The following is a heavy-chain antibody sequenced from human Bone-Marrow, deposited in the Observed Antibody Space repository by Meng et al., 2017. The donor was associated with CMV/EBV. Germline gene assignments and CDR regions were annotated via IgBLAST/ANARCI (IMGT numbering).Heavy chain of an antibody. CDR2: ISSSSSII. J-gene: IGHJ4*02. CDR3: ARGDRYCSAGSCYDFDY. CDR1: TFSYSY. D-gene: IGHD2-15*01. V-gene: IGHV3-11*01. Sequence: TFSYSYMSWIRQAPGKGLEWVSYISSSSSIIYYADSVKGRFSISRDNAKNSLYLQMNSLRAEDTAVYYCARGDRYCSAGSCYDFDYWGQGTLVTVSS.